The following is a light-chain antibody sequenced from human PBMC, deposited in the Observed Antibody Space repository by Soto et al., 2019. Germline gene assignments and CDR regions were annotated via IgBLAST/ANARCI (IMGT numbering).Light chain of an antibody. J-gene: IGLJ3*02. V-gene: IGLV1-44*01. CDR3: AAWHDSLNGPV. CDR2: NNN. CDR1: SSNIGGNP. Sequence: QSVLTQPPSASGTPGQRVTISCSGSSSNIGGNPVNWYQQLPGTAPKLLINNNNQRPSGVPDRFSGSKSGTSASLAISGLQSEDEADYYCAAWHDSLNGPVFGGGTKVTVL.